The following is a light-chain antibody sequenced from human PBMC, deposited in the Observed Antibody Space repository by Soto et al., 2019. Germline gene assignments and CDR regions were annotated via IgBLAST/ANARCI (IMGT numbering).Light chain of an antibody. CDR3: QQYGNSPPYS. J-gene: IGKJ2*03. CDR2: ATS. CDR1: QSVSTTY. Sequence: EIVLTQSPGSLSLSPGEGATLSCRASQSVSTTYLVWYQLKPGQAPRLVIYATSSRAAGIPDRFRGSGSGTEFTLTISSLEPEDVVVYFCQQYGNSPPYSFGQGTKLEIK. V-gene: IGKV3-20*01.